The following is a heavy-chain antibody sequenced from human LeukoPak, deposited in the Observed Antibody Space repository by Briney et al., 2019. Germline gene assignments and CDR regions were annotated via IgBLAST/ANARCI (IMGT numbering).Heavy chain of an antibody. V-gene: IGHV3-9*03. CDR3: AKGGITGTTGTASDAFDI. D-gene: IGHD1-7*01. J-gene: IGHJ3*02. CDR2: ISWNSGSI. CDR1: GFTFDDYA. Sequence: SLRLSCGASGFTFDDYAMHWVRQAPGKGLEWVSGISWNSGSIGYADSVKGRFTISRDNAKNSLYLQMNSLRAEDMALYYCAKGGITGTTGTASDAFDIWGHGTMVTVSS.